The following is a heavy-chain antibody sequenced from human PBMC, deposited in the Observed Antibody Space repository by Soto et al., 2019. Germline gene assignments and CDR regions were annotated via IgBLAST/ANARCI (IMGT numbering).Heavy chain of an antibody. D-gene: IGHD2-2*01. J-gene: IGHJ6*02. CDR1: GFTFSSYS. V-gene: IGHV3-21*01. CDR3: ARINCSSTSCYAFYYYYYGMDV. Sequence: PGGSLRLSCAASGFTFSSYSMNWVRQAPGKGLEWVSSISSSSSYIYYADSVKGRFTISRDNAKNSLYLQMNSLRAEDTAVYYCARINCSSTSCYAFYYYYYGMDVWGQGTTVTVSS. CDR2: ISSSSSYI.